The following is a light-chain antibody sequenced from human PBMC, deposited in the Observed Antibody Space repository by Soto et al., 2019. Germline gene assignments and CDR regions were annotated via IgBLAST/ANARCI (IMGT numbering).Light chain of an antibody. J-gene: IGLJ1*01. CDR2: EVS. CDR3: SSYTSSSTYV. Sequence: QSALTQPASVSRSPGRSITISCTGTSSDVGGYNYVSWYQQHPDKAPKLMIYEVSNRPSGVSNRFSGSKSGNTASLTISGLQAEDEADYYCSSYTSSSTYVFGTGTKVTVL. CDR1: SSDVGGYNY. V-gene: IGLV2-14*01.